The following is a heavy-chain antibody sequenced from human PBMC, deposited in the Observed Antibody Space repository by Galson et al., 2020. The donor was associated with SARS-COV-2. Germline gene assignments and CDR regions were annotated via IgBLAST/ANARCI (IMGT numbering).Heavy chain of an antibody. J-gene: IGHJ4*02. Sequence: SQASETLSLTCAVYGGSFSGYYWGWIRQPPGKGLEWIGEIIPTGTINYNPSLKSRVTISKDTSKNQFSLRLRSVTAADTAMYFCARGSRDVTMILMIATTASYYFDFWGQGSLVTVSS. D-gene: IGHD3-22*01. CDR3: ARGSRDVTMILMIATTASYYFDF. CDR1: GGSFSGYY. V-gene: IGHV4-34*01. CDR2: IIPTGTI.